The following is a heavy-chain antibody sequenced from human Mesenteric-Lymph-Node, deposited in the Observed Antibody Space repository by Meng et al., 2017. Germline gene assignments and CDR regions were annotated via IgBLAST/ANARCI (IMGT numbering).Heavy chain of an antibody. V-gene: IGHV3-21*01. J-gene: IGHJ4*02. CDR1: GFTFSSYS. D-gene: IGHD6-19*01. CDR3: ARAGSGWYWVDY. CDR2: ISSSSSYI. Sequence: EVQLVGSGGGLVKPGGSLRLSCAASGFTFSSYSMNWVRQAPGKGLEWVSSISSSSSYIYYADSVKGRFTISRDNAKNSLYLQMNSLRAEDTAVYYCARAGSGWYWVDYWGQGTLVTVSS.